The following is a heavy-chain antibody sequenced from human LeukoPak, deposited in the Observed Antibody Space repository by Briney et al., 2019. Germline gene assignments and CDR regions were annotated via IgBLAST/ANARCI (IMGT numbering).Heavy chain of an antibody. CDR3: ARIRYCSGGSCRIPPGMDV. D-gene: IGHD2-15*01. J-gene: IGHJ6*02. CDR1: GGSFSGYY. V-gene: IGHV4-34*01. CDR2: INHSGST. Sequence: PSETLSLTCAVYGGSFSGYYWSWIRQPPGKGLEWIGEINHSGSTNYNPSLKSRVTISVDTSKNQFSLKLSSVTAADTAVYYCARIRYCSGGSCRIPPGMDVWGQGTTVTVSS.